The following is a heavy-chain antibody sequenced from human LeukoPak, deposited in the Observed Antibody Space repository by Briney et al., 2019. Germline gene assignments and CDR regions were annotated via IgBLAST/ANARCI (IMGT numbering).Heavy chain of an antibody. CDR2: VSYDGRIN. D-gene: IGHD1-26*01. CDR1: GFTFSSHA. J-gene: IGHJ4*02. V-gene: IGHV3-30*04. Sequence: GGSLRLSCAASGFTFSSHAMHWVRQAPGKGLEWVAFVSYDGRINSYADFVKGRFTISRDNSKNTLYLQMNSLRAEDTAVYYCAKDTYSTSPYYFDYWGQGTLVTVSS. CDR3: AKDTYSTSPYYFDY.